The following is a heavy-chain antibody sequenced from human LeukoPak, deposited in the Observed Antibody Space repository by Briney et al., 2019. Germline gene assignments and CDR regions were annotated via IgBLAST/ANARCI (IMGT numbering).Heavy chain of an antibody. CDR2: ISSSSSYI. V-gene: IGHV3-21*01. Sequence: GGSLRLSCAASGFTFSSYSMNWVRQAPGKGLEWVSSISSSSSYIYYADSVKGRFTISRDNAKNSLYLQMNSLRAEDTAVYYCARARAPIGWFDPWGQGTLVTVSS. CDR3: ARARAPIGWFDP. CDR1: GFTFSSYS. J-gene: IGHJ5*02.